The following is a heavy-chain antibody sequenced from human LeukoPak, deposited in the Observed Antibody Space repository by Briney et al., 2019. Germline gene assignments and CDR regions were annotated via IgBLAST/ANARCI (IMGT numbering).Heavy chain of an antibody. CDR1: GYTFTGYY. D-gene: IGHD3-10*01. J-gene: IGHJ6*02. CDR3: ARLYGSGSYYTAHYYYYGMDV. CDR2: INPNSGGT. Sequence: ASVKVSCKASGYTFTGYYMHWVRQAPGQGLEWMGWINPNSGGTNYAQKFQGRVTMTRDTSISTAYMELSRLRSDDTAVYYCARLYGSGSYYTAHYYYYGMDVWGQGTTVTVSS. V-gene: IGHV1-2*02.